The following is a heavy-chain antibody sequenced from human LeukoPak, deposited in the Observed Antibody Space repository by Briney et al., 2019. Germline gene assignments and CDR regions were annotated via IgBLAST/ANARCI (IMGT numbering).Heavy chain of an antibody. CDR3: ARGGFHHGFDI. Sequence: GGSLRLSCAASGFTFSSYWIHWVRQAPGKGLAWVSRIENDGSDTIFADSVKGRFTLSRDNAKNTVYLQMNSLRAEATAVYYCARGGFHHGFDIWGQGTMVTVS. V-gene: IGHV3-74*01. J-gene: IGHJ3*02. D-gene: IGHD1-14*01. CDR1: GFTFSSYW. CDR2: IENDGSDT.